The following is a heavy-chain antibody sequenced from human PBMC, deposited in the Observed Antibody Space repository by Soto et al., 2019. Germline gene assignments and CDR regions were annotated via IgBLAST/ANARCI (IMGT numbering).Heavy chain of an antibody. J-gene: IGHJ4*02. D-gene: IGHD6-25*01. CDR1: GYSFTDYY. CDR3: VRAHVRLQWGSTDY. CDR2: TNSKSGVT. V-gene: IGHV1-2*02. Sequence: DSVQVSCKASGYSFTDYYMHWVRLVPGQGLEWMGWTNSKSGVTKYPQEFQGRVTMTRGTSISTAYMELTRLRSDDTAVYYCVRAHVRLQWGSTDYLGQGPMVTGS.